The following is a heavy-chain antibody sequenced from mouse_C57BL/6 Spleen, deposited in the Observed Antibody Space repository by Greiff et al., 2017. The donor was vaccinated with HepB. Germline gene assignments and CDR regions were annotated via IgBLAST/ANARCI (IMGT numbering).Heavy chain of an antibody. V-gene: IGHV1-42*01. D-gene: IGHD5-5*01. CDR2: INPSTGGT. CDR1: GYSFTGYY. CDR3: ARHYPLFMDY. J-gene: IGHJ4*01. Sequence: EVQLQQSGPELVKPGASVKISCKASGYSFTGYYMNWVKQSPEKSLEWIGEINPSTGGTTYNQKFKAKATLTVDKSSSTAYMQLKSLTSEDSAVYYCARHYPLFMDYWGQGTSVTVSS.